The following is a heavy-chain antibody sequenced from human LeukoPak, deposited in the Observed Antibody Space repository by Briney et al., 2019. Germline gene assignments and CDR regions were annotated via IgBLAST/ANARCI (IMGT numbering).Heavy chain of an antibody. CDR2: INWNGGST. D-gene: IGHD6-6*01. CDR3: ARGHSSSSWSLFDY. J-gene: IGHJ4*02. V-gene: IGHV3-20*04. CDR1: GFTFSSYS. Sequence: GGSLRLSCAASGFTFSSYSMNWVRQAPGKGLEWVSGINWNGGSTGYADSVKGRFTISRDNAKNTLYLQMNSLRAEDTAVYYCARGHSSSSWSLFDYWGQGTLVTVSS.